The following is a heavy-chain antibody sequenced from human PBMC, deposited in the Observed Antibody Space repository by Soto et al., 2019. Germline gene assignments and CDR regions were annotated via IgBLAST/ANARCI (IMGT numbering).Heavy chain of an antibody. CDR1: GGSINNYY. D-gene: IGHD2-21*01. V-gene: IGHV4-59*08. Sequence: SETLSLPCTVSGGSINNYYWRWIRQPPRKGLEWIGYNHYSGSTNYNPSLESRATISVDTAKTQFSLTLNSVNAADTAVYFCARLTSFQIPNKYYWYIHAWGKGATVTVAS. J-gene: IGHJ6*03. CDR2: NHYSGST. CDR3: ARLTSFQIPNKYYWYIHA.